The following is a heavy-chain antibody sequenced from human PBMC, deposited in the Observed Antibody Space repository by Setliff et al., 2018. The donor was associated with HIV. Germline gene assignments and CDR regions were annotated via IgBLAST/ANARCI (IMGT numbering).Heavy chain of an antibody. Sequence: SETLSLTCAVFGVSFRNSSYNWIRQPPGTGLEWVGEIDHSGRTTYNSSLRSRVTMSVDASKNQVSLRLTSMTAADTGVYYCARYQRLPGVQPPYWYFDLWGRGTMVTVSS. V-gene: IGHV4-34*01. CDR3: ARYQRLPGVQPPYWYFDL. CDR1: GVSFRNSS. J-gene: IGHJ2*01. D-gene: IGHD2-2*01. CDR2: IDHSGRT.